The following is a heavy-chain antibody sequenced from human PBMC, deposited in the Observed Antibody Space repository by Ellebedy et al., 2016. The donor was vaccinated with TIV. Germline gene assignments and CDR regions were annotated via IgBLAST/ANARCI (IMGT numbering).Heavy chain of an antibody. D-gene: IGHD5-12*01. CDR2: VHYSGNT. Sequence: MPSETLSLTCTVSGVSMSSGDHYCGWIRQPPGKGLEWIVSVHYSGNTYYNPSLQSRLTTSVDTSKNQFFLSLTSVAASDTALYYCASHRGFNSGWTFDYWGLGTLVSVSS. CDR1: GVSMSSGDHY. V-gene: IGHV4-39*07. J-gene: IGHJ4*02. CDR3: ASHRGFNSGWTFDY.